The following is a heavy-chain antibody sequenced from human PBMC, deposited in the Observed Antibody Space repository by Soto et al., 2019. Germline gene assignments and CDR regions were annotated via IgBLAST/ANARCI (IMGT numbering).Heavy chain of an antibody. V-gene: IGHV3-23*01. CDR2: ISGSGGST. CDR3: AKDGIAARPEGLDY. Sequence: GGSLRLSCAASGFPFSSYSMSWVRQAPGKGLEWVSAISGSGGSTYYADSVKGRFTISRDNSKNTLYLQMNSLRAEDTAVYYCAKDGIAARPEGLDYWGQGTLVTVSS. J-gene: IGHJ4*02. D-gene: IGHD6-6*01. CDR1: GFPFSSYS.